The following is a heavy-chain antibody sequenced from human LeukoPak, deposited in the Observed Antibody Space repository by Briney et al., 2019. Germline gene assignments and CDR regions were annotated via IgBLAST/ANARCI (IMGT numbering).Heavy chain of an antibody. CDR3: ARVAAGKVIDY. CDR2: IYSGGKT. Sequence: GGSLRLSCAASGFTFSSYSMNWVRQAPGKGLEWVSVIYSGGKTYYADSVKGRFTISRDNSKNTVYLQMNSLRAEDTAVYYCARVAAGKVIDYWGQGTLAIVSS. J-gene: IGHJ4*02. D-gene: IGHD6-13*01. CDR1: GFTFSSYS. V-gene: IGHV3-53*01.